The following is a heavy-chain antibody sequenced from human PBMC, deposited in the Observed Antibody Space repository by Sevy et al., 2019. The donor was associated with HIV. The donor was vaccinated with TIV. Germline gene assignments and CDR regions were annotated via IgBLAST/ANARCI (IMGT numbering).Heavy chain of an antibody. CDR2: ISSSGSTI. J-gene: IGHJ5*02. V-gene: IGHV3-11*01. CDR1: GFTFSDYY. Sequence: GGSLRLSCAASGFTFSDYYMSWVRQAPGKGLEWVSYISSSGSTIYYADSVKGRFTISSDNAKNSLYLQMNSLRAEDTAVYYYARDPTYYDFWSGYYTGWFDPWGQGTLVTVSS. CDR3: ARDPTYYDFWSGYYTGWFDP. D-gene: IGHD3-3*01.